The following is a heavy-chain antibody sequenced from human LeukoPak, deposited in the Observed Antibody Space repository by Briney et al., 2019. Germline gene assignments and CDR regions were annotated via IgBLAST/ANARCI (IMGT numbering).Heavy chain of an antibody. CDR2: INHSGST. V-gene: IGHV4-34*01. Sequence: PSETLSLTCAVYGGSFSGYYRSWIRQPPGKGLEWIGEINHSGSTNYNPSLKSRVTISVDTSKNQFSLKLSSVTAADTAVYYCARGTYDFWSGYPGGYYYYGMDVWGQGTTVTVSS. D-gene: IGHD3-3*01. CDR3: ARGTYDFWSGYPGGYYYYGMDV. J-gene: IGHJ6*02. CDR1: GGSFSGYY.